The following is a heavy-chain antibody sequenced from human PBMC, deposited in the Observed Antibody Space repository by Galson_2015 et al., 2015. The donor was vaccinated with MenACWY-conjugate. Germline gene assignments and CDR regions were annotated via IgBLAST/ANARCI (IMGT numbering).Heavy chain of an antibody. J-gene: IGHJ4*02. Sequence: SLRLSCAASGFTFSNYGMHWVRQAPGKGLEWVVVIWSAGRNQYYADSVKGRFTISRDNSKNTLHLQLNSLRAEDTAVYYCAKSLTILDYWGQGTLVTVSS. CDR2: IWSAGRNQ. V-gene: IGHV3-33*03. D-gene: IGHD2-21*01. CDR1: GFTFSNYG. CDR3: AKSLTILDY.